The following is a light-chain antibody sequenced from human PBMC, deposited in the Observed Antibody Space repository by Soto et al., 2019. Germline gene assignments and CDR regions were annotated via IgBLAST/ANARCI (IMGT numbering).Light chain of an antibody. CDR1: SSNVGSNY. CDR3: AAWDDSLSGVV. V-gene: IGLV1-47*01. CDR2: RIN. J-gene: IGLJ2*01. Sequence: QSVLTQPPSASGTPGQRVIISCSGSSSNVGSNYVYWYQHLPGTAPKLLIYRINQRPSGVPDRISGSKSGTSASLAISGLRSEDEADYYCAAWDDSLSGVVFGGGTKVTVL.